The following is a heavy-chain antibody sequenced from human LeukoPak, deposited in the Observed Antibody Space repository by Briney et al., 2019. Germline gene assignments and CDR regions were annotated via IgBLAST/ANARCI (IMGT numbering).Heavy chain of an antibody. V-gene: IGHV3-33*01. CDR2: IWYDGSNK. D-gene: IGHD6-25*01. CDR3: ARYGIAAANSWVDY. J-gene: IGHJ4*02. Sequence: GGFLRLSRAASGFTFSSYGMHWVRQAPGKGLEWVAVIWYDGSNKYYAGSVNGRFTISRDNSKNTLYLQMNSLRAEDTAVYYCARYGIAAANSWVDYWGQVTVATVSS. CDR1: GFTFSSYG.